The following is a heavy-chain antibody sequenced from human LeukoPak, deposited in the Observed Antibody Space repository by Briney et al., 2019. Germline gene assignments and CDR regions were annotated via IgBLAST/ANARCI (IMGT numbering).Heavy chain of an antibody. J-gene: IGHJ6*03. V-gene: IGHV3-20*04. Sequence: ETLSLTCAVYGGSFSGYYWSWIRQPPGKGLEWVSGINWNGGSTGYADSVKGRFTISRDNAKNSLYLQMNSLRAEDTALYYCARGHYGDSSGYMDVWGKGTTVTVSS. CDR3: ARGHYGDSSGYMDV. CDR2: INWNGGST. CDR1: GGSFSGYY. D-gene: IGHD4-17*01.